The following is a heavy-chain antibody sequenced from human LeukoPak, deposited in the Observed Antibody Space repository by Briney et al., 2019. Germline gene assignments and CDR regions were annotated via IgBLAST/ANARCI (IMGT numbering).Heavy chain of an antibody. CDR1: GGSFSGYY. V-gene: IGHV4-34*01. CDR2: INHSGSS. Sequence: SETPSLTCAVYGGSFSGYYWSWIRQPPGKGLEWIGEINHSGSSNYNPSLKSRVTISVDTSKNQFSLKLSSVTAADTAVYYCARRSRYSALDYWGQGTLVTVSS. D-gene: IGHD6-6*01. J-gene: IGHJ4*02. CDR3: ARRSRYSALDY.